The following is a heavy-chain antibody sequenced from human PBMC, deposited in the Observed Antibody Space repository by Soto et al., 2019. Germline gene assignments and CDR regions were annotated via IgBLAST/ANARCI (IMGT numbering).Heavy chain of an antibody. CDR3: ARDADILTGSDAFDI. J-gene: IGHJ3*02. Sequence: VGSLRLSCAASGFTCSDYYMSWIRQAPGKGLEWVSYISSSSSYTNYADSVKGRFTISRDNAKNSLYLQMNSLRAEDTAVYYCARDADILTGSDAFDIWGQGTMVTVSS. V-gene: IGHV3-11*05. CDR1: GFTCSDYY. CDR2: ISSSSSYT. D-gene: IGHD3-9*01.